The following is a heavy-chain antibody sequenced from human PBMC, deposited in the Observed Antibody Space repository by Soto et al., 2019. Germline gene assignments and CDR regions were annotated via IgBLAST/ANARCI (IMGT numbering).Heavy chain of an antibody. CDR3: ARGIAVAIHVGIDY. D-gene: IGHD6-19*01. Sequence: GSSVKVACKASGYTFTNYYMHWVRQATGQGLEWMGLIYPSGSSTSYTQKFQGRVTMTRDTSTSTVHMELSSLRSEDTAVYYCARGIAVAIHVGIDYWGQGTLVTVSS. J-gene: IGHJ4*02. CDR1: GYTFTNYY. CDR2: IYPSGSST. V-gene: IGHV1-46*01.